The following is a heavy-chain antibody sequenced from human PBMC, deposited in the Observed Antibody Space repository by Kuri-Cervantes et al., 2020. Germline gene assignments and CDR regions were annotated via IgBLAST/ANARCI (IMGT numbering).Heavy chain of an antibody. J-gene: IGHJ4*02. CDR3: ASSRLGGDYYGSGPHYFDY. V-gene: IGHV4-39*01. Sequence: SETLSLTCTVSGGSVSSGSYYWSWIRQPPGKGLEWIGSIYYSGSTYYNPSLKSRVTISVDTSKNQFSLKLSSVTAADTAVYYCASSRLGGDYYGSGPHYFDYWGQGTLVTVSS. D-gene: IGHD3-10*01. CDR2: IYYSGST. CDR1: GGSVSSGSYY.